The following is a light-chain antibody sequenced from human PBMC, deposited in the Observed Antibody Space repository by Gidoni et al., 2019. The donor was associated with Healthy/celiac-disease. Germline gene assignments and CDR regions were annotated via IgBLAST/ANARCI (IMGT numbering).Light chain of an antibody. CDR2: EAS. CDR3: QQYDNLIFT. Sequence: DIQMTQSPSSLSASVGDRVTITCQASQDISNYLHWYQQKPGKAPKLLIYEASNLETGVPSRFSGSGSGTDFTFTISSLQPEDIATYYCQQYDNLIFTFGPGTKVDIK. J-gene: IGKJ3*01. CDR1: QDISNY. V-gene: IGKV1-33*01.